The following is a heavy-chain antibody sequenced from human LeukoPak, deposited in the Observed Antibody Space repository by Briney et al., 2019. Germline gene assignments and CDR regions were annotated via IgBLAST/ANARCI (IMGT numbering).Heavy chain of an antibody. Sequence: GGSLRLSCAASGFTFSSYSMNWVRQAPGKGLEWVSSISSSSSYIYYADSVKGRFTISRDNAKNSLYLQMNSLRAEDTAVYYCARSGYSYGFFSLNYFDYWGQGTLVTVSS. CDR1: GFTFSSYS. CDR3: ARSGYSYGFFSLNYFDY. D-gene: IGHD5-18*01. V-gene: IGHV3-21*01. J-gene: IGHJ4*02. CDR2: ISSSSSYI.